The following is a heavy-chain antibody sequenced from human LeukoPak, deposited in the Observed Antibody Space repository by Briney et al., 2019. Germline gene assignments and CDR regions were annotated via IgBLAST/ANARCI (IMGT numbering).Heavy chain of an antibody. J-gene: IGHJ4*02. D-gene: IGHD5-18*01. CDR1: GGTFSSYA. CDR3: ARGGYIYGSFDN. CDR2: IIPIFGTA. V-gene: IGHV1-69*13. Sequence: SVKVSCKASGGTFSSYAISWVRQAPGQGLEWMGGIIPIFGTANYAQKFQGRVTITADESTSTAYMELSNLRSEDTAVYYCARGGYIYGSFDNWGQGTLVTVSS.